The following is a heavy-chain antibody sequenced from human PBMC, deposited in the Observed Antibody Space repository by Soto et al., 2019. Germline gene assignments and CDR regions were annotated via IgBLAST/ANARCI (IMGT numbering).Heavy chain of an antibody. CDR3: AREPGQGYCSSPSCYVTSSIDY. CDR2: INPSGGST. CDR1: GSTFPSYY. Sequence: ASVTVSCPASGSTFPSYYMHWVRQDTEQGLEWMGIINPSGGSTSYAQKFQGRVTMTRDTSTSTVYMELSSLRSEDTAVYYCAREPGQGYCSSPSCYVTSSIDYWGQGTLVTVSS. V-gene: IGHV1-46*01. D-gene: IGHD2-2*01. J-gene: IGHJ4*02.